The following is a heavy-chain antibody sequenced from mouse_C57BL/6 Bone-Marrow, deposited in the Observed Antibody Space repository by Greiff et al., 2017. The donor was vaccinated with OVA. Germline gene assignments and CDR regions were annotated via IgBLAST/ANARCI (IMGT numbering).Heavy chain of an antibody. V-gene: IGHV5-6*01. J-gene: IGHJ2*01. CDR2: ISSGGSYT. CDR1: GFTFSSYG. D-gene: IGHD1-1*01. CDR3: ARHGDYGSFFDY. Sequence: EVKLVESGGDLVKPGGSLELSCAASGFTFSSYGMSWVRQTPDQRLEWVATISSGGSYTYSPASVKGRFTISRDNAKNTLYLRMSSRKSEDTAMYYCARHGDYGSFFDYWGQGTTLTGSS.